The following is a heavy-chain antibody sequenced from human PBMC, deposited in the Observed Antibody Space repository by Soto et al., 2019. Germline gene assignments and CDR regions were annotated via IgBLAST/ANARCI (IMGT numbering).Heavy chain of an antibody. Sequence: GGSMRLSCAASGFTFSSYGMHWVRQAPGKGLEWVAVIWYDGSNKYYADSVKGRFTISRDNSKNTLYLQMNSLRAEDTAVYYCARERSSSSGFGHYYYYGMDVWGQGTTVTVSS. CDR3: ARERSSSSGFGHYYYYGMDV. V-gene: IGHV3-33*01. D-gene: IGHD6-6*01. J-gene: IGHJ6*02. CDR1: GFTFSSYG. CDR2: IWYDGSNK.